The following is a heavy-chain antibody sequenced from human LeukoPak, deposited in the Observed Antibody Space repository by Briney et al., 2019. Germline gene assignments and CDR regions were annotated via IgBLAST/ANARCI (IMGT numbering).Heavy chain of an antibody. CDR2: IYSGGST. CDR1: GFTVSSSY. J-gene: IGHJ4*02. V-gene: IGHV3-66*01. D-gene: IGHD3-10*01. Sequence: PGGSLRLSCAATGFTVSSSYMSWVRQAPGKGLEWVSVIYSGGSTYYADSVKGRFTISRDNSKNMVYLQMNSLRAEDTAVYYCAKGFNYYGSGFDYWGQGTLVTVSS. CDR3: AKGFNYYGSGFDY.